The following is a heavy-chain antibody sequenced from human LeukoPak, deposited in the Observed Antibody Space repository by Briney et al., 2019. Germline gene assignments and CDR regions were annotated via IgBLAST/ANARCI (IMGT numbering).Heavy chain of an antibody. Sequence: GGSLRLSCAASGFTFSSYGMSWVRQAPGKGLEWVSAFSGSGGSTYYADSVKGRFTISRDNSKNTLYLQMNSLRAGDTAVYFCAKDLSPGHYWGQGILVTVSS. D-gene: IGHD2/OR15-2a*01. CDR1: GFTFSSYG. J-gene: IGHJ4*02. CDR2: FSGSGGST. V-gene: IGHV3-23*01. CDR3: AKDLSPGHY.